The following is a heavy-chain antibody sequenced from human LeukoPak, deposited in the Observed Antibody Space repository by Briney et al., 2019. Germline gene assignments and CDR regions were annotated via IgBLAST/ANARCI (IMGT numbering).Heavy chain of an antibody. Sequence: TLSLTCTVSGGSISSGDYYWSWIRQHPGKGLEWIGYIYYSGSTYYNPSLKSRVTISVDTSKNQFSLKLSSVTAADTAVYYCAREVMVRGVIDYWGQGTLVTVSS. V-gene: IGHV4-31*03. CDR3: AREVMVRGVIDY. CDR2: IYYSGST. CDR1: GGSISSGDYY. D-gene: IGHD3-10*01. J-gene: IGHJ4*02.